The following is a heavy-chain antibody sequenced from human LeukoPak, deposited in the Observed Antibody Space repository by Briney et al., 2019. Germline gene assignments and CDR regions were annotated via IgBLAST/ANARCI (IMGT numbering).Heavy chain of an antibody. V-gene: IGHV1-8*01. CDR3: ARGYVLRFLEWSYNWFDP. Sequence: ASVKVSCKASGYTFTSYDINWVRQAAGQGLGWMGWMNPNSGNTGYAQKFQGRVTMTRNTSISTAYMELSSLRSEDTAVYYCARGYVLRFLEWSYNWFDPWGQGTLVTVSS. CDR2: MNPNSGNT. D-gene: IGHD3-3*01. J-gene: IGHJ5*02. CDR1: GYTFTSYD.